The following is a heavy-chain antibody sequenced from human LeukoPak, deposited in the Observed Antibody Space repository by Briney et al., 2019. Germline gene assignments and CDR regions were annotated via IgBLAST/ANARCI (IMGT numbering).Heavy chain of an antibody. V-gene: IGHV3-74*01. CDR2: INSDGSTT. CDR3: ASLQNVPSYYYYYVMDV. J-gene: IGHJ6*02. D-gene: IGHD2/OR15-2a*01. CDR1: GFTFSNYW. Sequence: GGSLRLSCAASGFTFSNYWMHWVRQAPGKGLVWVSRINSDGSTTNYADSVKGRFTISRDNAKDTLFLQMNSLRAEDLAVYYCASLQNVPSYYYYYVMDVWGQGTTVTVSS.